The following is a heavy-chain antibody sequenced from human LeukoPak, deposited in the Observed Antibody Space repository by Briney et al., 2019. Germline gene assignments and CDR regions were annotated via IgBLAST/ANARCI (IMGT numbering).Heavy chain of an antibody. D-gene: IGHD5-24*01. CDR2: IYYSTST. CDR3: ARDLLVGMAPSGFDY. CDR1: GGSISSGGYY. V-gene: IGHV4-31*01. J-gene: IGHJ4*02. Sequence: PSQTLSLTCTVSGGSISSGGYYWSWIRQHPGKGLEWIVYIYYSTSTYYNPSLKGLVTISVDTTKNQFSLRLSSVTAADTAVYYCARDLLVGMAPSGFDYWGQGTLVTVSS.